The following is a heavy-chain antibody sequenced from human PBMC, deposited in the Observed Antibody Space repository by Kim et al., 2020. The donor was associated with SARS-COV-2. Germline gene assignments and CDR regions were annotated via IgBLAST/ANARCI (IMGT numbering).Heavy chain of an antibody. CDR3: ARENIVTTNWYFDY. J-gene: IGHJ4*02. V-gene: IGHV4-59*01. D-gene: IGHD5-12*01. Sequence: KPSLESRVTGSVDTSKYQFSLKMTSVTAADTAVYYCARENIVTTNWYFDYWGQGTLVTVSS.